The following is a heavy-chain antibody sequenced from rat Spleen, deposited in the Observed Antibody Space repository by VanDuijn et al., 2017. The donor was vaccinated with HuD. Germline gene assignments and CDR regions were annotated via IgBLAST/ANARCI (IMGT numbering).Heavy chain of an antibody. D-gene: IGHD1-2*01. CDR2: ISYDGSST. Sequence: EVQLVESDGGLVQPGRSLKFSCTASGFTFSDYSMAWVRQAPTRGLEWVATISYDGSSTYYPDSVKGRFTVSRDNVKSTLYLQMNSLRSEDTATYYCTREGTIAALAYWGQGVMVTVSS. V-gene: IGHV5-29*01. CDR1: GFTFSDYS. J-gene: IGHJ2*01. CDR3: TREGTIAALAY.